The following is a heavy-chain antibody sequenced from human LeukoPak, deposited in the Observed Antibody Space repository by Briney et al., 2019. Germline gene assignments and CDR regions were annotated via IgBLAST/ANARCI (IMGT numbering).Heavy chain of an antibody. CDR1: GFTFSGYW. D-gene: IGHD1-26*01. CDR3: ARGGSGNFYY. CDR2: IGSDGGST. V-gene: IGHV3-74*03. J-gene: IGHJ4*02. Sequence: GGSLRLSCTASGFTFSGYWMNWVRQAPGKGLVWVSRIGSDGGSTTYADSVKGRFTISRDNAKNTLYQQMTSLRAEDTAVYYCARGGSGNFYYWGQGTLVTVSS.